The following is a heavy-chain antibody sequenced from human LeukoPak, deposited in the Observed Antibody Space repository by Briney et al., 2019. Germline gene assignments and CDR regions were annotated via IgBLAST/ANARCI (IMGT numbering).Heavy chain of an antibody. V-gene: IGHV4-4*07. D-gene: IGHD3-22*01. J-gene: IGHJ3*02. CDR2: FYPSGST. CDR1: GDSISSYY. Sequence: SETLSLTCSVSGDSISSYYWTWVRQPAGKGLEWIGRFYPSGSTNYNPSLKSRVSTSADTSKNQFSLKLRSVTVADTAVYYCAKGTDYYDSSGYSHGPFDIWGQGTMVTVSS. CDR3: AKGTDYYDSSGYSHGPFDI.